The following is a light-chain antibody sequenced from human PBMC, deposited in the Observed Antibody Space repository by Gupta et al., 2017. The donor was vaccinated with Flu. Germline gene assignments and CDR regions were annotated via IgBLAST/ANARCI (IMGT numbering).Light chain of an antibody. CDR2: DVA. CDR3: PHRDNGPIT. J-gene: IGKJ4*01. Sequence: DIVLTQSPATLSLSPGERATLSCRASPRVSRYLAWYPQKPGQAPRPLIYDVANRAPDIRARSSGSGSGTHFTLPIRSLETEDFAVAYCPHRDNGPITFGGGTKVDIK. CDR1: PRVSRY. V-gene: IGKV3-11*01.